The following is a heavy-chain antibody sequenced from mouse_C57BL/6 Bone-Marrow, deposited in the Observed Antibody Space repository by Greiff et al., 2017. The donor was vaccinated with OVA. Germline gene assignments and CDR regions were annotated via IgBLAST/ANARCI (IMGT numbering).Heavy chain of an antibody. J-gene: IGHJ2*01. D-gene: IGHD1-1*01. Sequence: EVQVVESGGGLVKPGGSLKLSCAASGFTFRDYGMHWVRQAPEKGLEWVAYISSGSSTIYYADTVKGRFTISRDNAKNTLFLQMTSLRSEDTAMYYCARDTTVVAEGFDYWGQGTTLTVSS. CDR3: ARDTTVVAEGFDY. V-gene: IGHV5-17*01. CDR1: GFTFRDYG. CDR2: ISSGSSTI.